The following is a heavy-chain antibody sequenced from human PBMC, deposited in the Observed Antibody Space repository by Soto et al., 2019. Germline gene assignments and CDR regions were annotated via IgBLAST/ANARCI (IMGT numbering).Heavy chain of an antibody. Sequence: GGSLRLSCVASGFTFGTYAVHWVRQAPGKGLQWVALISYEGSNTYYADSVKGRFTVSRDNSKSTLYLQMNSLRPEDTGVYYCARVTPGNNLYYFSGMDVWGQGTSVTVSS. CDR2: ISYEGSNT. V-gene: IGHV3-30-3*01. CDR3: ARVTPGNNLYYFSGMDV. D-gene: IGHD1-1*01. CDR1: GFTFGTYA. J-gene: IGHJ6*02.